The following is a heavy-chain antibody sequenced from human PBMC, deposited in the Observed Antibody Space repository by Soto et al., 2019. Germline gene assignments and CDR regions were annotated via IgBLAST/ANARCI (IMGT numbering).Heavy chain of an antibody. CDR2: IFSNDEK. V-gene: IGHV2-26*01. CDR1: GFSLSNARMG. J-gene: IGHJ6*02. Sequence: QVTLKESGPVLVKPTETLTLTCTVSGFSLSNARMGVSWIRQPPGKALEWLAHIFSNDEKSYSTSLKSRLTISKDTSKSQVVLTMTNMDPVDTATYYCARILPDYYYGMDVWGQGTTVTVSS. CDR3: ARILPDYYYGMDV.